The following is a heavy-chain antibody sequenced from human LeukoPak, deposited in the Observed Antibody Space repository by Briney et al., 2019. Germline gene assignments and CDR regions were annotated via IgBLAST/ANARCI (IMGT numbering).Heavy chain of an antibody. J-gene: IGHJ5*02. CDR3: ARLLVVESRFDP. V-gene: IGHV4-4*07. CDR2: IYASGST. D-gene: IGHD2-15*01. CDR1: DGSINSYC. Sequence: PSETLSLTCTVSDGSINSYCWSWIRQPAGKGLEYIGRIYASGSTNYNPSLKSRFTMSLDTSKNQFSLKLTSVTAADTAVYYCARLLVVESRFDPWGQGTLVTVSS.